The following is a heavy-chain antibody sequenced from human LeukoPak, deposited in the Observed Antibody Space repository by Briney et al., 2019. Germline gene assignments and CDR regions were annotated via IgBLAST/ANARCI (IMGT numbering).Heavy chain of an antibody. J-gene: IGHJ3*02. V-gene: IGHV3-21*01. CDR2: ISSSSSYI. CDR3: AREPFWSGYLYDAFDI. Sequence: GGSLRLSCAASGFTVSSNYMSWVRQAPGKGLEWVSSISSSSSYIYYADSVKGRFTISRDNAKNSLYLQMNSLRAEDTAVYYCAREPFWSGYLYDAFDIWGQGTMVTVSS. D-gene: IGHD3-3*01. CDR1: GFTVSSNY.